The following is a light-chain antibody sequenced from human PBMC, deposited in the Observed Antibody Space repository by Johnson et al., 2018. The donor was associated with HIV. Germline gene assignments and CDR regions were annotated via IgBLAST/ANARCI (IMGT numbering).Light chain of an antibody. Sequence: QSVLTQPPSVSAAPGQKVTISCSGSSSNIGNNYVSWFQQLPGPAPKLLIYANNKRPFCIPDRFSGSKSGTSATLGITGLQTGDKADYYCGTWYSRLSYNYVFGTGTKVTVL. CDR2: ANN. V-gene: IGLV1-51*01. CDR3: GTWYSRLSYNYV. J-gene: IGLJ1*01. CDR1: SSNIGNNY.